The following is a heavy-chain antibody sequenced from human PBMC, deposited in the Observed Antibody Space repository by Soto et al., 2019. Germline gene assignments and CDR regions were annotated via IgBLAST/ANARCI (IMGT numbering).Heavy chain of an antibody. D-gene: IGHD3-22*01. CDR1: GGSISSGDYY. CDR3: ASYDSSGYYSEYFQH. CDR2: IYYSGST. V-gene: IGHV4-30-4*01. J-gene: IGHJ1*01. Sequence: SETLSLTCTVSGGSISSGDYYWSWIRQPPGKGLEWIGYIYYSGSTYYNPSLKSRVTISIDTSKNQFSLKLSSVTAADTAVYYCASYDSSGYYSEYFQHWGQGTLVTAPQ.